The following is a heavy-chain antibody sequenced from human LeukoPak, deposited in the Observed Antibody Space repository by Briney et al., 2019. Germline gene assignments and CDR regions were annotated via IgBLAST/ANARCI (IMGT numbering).Heavy chain of an antibody. CDR3: ARGRPRVYCSGGSCYVNWFDP. J-gene: IGHJ5*02. D-gene: IGHD2-15*01. Sequence: SQTLSLTCALSGDSVSSNSAAWNWIRQSPSRGLEWLGRTYYRSKWYNDYAVSVKSRITINPDTSKNQFSLQLNSVTPEDTAVYYCARGRPRVYCSGGSCYVNWFDPWGQGTLVTVSS. V-gene: IGHV6-1*01. CDR2: TYYRSKWYN. CDR1: GDSVSSNSAA.